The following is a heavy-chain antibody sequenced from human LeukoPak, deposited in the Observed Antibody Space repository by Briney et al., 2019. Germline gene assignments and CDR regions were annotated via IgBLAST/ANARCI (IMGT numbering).Heavy chain of an antibody. CDR3: ARVSATVESFDP. D-gene: IGHD4-11*01. Sequence: GASVKVSCKVSGYSLTELSMHWVRQAPGKGLEWMGGFDPEDGETIYAQKFQGRVTMTTDTSTSTAYMELRSLRSDDTAVYYCARVSATVESFDPWGQGTLVTVSS. J-gene: IGHJ5*02. CDR1: GYSLTELS. V-gene: IGHV1-24*01. CDR2: FDPEDGET.